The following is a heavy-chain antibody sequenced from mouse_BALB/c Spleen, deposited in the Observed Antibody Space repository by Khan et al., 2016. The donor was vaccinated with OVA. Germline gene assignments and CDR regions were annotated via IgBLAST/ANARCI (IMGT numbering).Heavy chain of an antibody. V-gene: IGHV1-20*02. Sequence: EVQLQESGPELVKPGASVKISCKASGYSFTGYFMNWVMQSHGKSLEWIGRINPHIGETFYNQQFKDKTTLTVDESSSTAHMELRSLASEDSAVYYWARIYGSDFDYWGQGTTLTVSS. D-gene: IGHD1-1*01. J-gene: IGHJ2*01. CDR1: GYSFTGYF. CDR2: INPHIGET. CDR3: ARIYGSDFDY.